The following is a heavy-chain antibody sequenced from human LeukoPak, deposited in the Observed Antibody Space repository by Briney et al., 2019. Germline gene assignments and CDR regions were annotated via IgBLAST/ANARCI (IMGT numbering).Heavy chain of an antibody. Sequence: QSGGSLRLSCAASGFTFSNYAMSWVRQAPGKGLEWVSAISGSGDITYYADSVKGRFTISRDNSKNTLYLQMNSLRAEDTAVYYCAKPSGSGSYYSRSFFDYWGQGTLVTVSS. D-gene: IGHD3-10*01. CDR3: AKPSGSGSYYSRSFFDY. J-gene: IGHJ4*02. CDR2: ISGSGDIT. CDR1: GFTFSNYA. V-gene: IGHV3-23*01.